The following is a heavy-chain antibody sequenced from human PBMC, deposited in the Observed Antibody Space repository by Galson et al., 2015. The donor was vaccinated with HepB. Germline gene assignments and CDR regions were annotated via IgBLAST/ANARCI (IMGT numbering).Heavy chain of an antibody. CDR1: GFIVSSSY. V-gene: IGHV3-53*01. J-gene: IGHJ6*02. Sequence: SPRLSCAASGFIVSSSYMSWVRQAPGKGLEWVSLIYSGGSTYFADSVQGRFTISRDSSKNTLYLQMNSLRAEDTAMYYCASVSRNYFYHGMDVWGRGTTVTVSS. CDR3: ASVSRNYFYHGMDV. CDR2: IYSGGST. D-gene: IGHD3-10*01.